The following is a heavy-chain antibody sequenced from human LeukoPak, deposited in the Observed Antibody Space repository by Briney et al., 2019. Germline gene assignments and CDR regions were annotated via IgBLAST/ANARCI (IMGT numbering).Heavy chain of an antibody. Sequence: TSETLSLTCTVSGGSISSSSYYWGWIRQPPGKGLEWIGYIYYSGSTNYNPSLKSRVTISVDTSKNQFSLKLSSVTAADTAVYYCAREPTMVRGYNWFDPWGQGTLVTVSS. CDR2: IYYSGST. D-gene: IGHD3-10*01. CDR1: GGSISSSSYY. J-gene: IGHJ5*02. V-gene: IGHV4-61*01. CDR3: AREPTMVRGYNWFDP.